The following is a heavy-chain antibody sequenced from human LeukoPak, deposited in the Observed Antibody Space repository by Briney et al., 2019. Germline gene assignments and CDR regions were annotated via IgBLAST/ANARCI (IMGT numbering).Heavy chain of an antibody. CDR2: ISSSYI. CDR3: ARACGGDCYLSDY. V-gene: IGHV3-21*01. D-gene: IGHD2-21*02. CDR1: GFTFSSYS. Sequence: RAGGSLRLSCAASGFTFSSYSMNWVRQAPGKGLEWVSSISSSYIYYADSVKGRFTISRDNAKNSLYLQMNSLRAEDTAVYYCARACGGDCYLSDYWGQGALVTVSS. J-gene: IGHJ4*02.